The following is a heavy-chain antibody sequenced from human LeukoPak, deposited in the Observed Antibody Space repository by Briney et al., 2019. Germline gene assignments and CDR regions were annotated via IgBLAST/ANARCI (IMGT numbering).Heavy chain of an antibody. CDR2: ISGSGGST. CDR1: GFTFSSYG. D-gene: IGHD3-16*01. V-gene: IGHV3-23*01. J-gene: IGHJ4*02. Sequence: PGGTLRLSCAASGFTFSSYGMSWVRQAPGKGLEWASAISGSGGSTYYADSVKGRFTISRDNSKNTLYLQMNSLRAEDTAVYFCAKDRLGGPYFFHYWGQGTLVTVSS. CDR3: AKDRLGGPYFFHY.